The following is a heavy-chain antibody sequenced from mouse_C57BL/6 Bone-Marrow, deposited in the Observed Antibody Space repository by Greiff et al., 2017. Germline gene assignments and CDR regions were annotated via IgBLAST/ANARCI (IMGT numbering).Heavy chain of an antibody. CDR1: GFTFSSYG. CDR3: ARRYGSSADCFDY. Sequence: EVQVVESGGDLVKPGGSLKLSCAASGFTFSSYGMSWVRQTPDKRLEWVATISSGGSYTYYPDSVKGRFTISRDNAKNTLYLQMSSLKSEDEAMYYCARRYGSSADCFDYWGQGTTLTVSS. V-gene: IGHV5-6*01. CDR2: ISSGGSYT. J-gene: IGHJ2*01. D-gene: IGHD1-1*01.